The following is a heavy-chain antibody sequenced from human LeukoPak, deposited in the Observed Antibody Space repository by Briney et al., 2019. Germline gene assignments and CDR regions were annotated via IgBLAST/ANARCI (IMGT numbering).Heavy chain of an antibody. V-gene: IGHV4-31*03. J-gene: IGHJ3*02. CDR2: IYYSGST. Sequence: MSSETLSLTCTVSGGSISSSSYYWGWIRQHPGKGLEWIGYIYYSGSTYYNPSLKSRVTISVDTSKNQFSLKLSSVTAADTAVYYCAREGPPSDAFDIWGQGTMVTVSS. CDR3: AREGPPSDAFDI. CDR1: GGSISSSSYY.